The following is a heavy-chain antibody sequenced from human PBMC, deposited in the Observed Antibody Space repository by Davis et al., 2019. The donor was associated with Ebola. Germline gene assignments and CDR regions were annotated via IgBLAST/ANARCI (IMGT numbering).Heavy chain of an antibody. CDR2: INPSGGST. D-gene: IGHD3-16*01. V-gene: IGHV1-46*01. Sequence: ASVKVSCKASGYTFTSYYMHWVRQAPGQGLEWMGIINPSGGSTSYAQKFQGRVTITRDTSISTAYMELSRLRSDDTAVYYCARDWGSGSYFDYWGQGTLVTVSS. CDR3: ARDWGSGSYFDY. CDR1: GYTFTSYY. J-gene: IGHJ4*02.